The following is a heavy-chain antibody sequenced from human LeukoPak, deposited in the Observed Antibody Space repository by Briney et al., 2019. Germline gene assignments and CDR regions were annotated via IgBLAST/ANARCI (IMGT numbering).Heavy chain of an antibody. Sequence: ASVKVSCKASGYTFTSYAMHWVRQAPGQRLEWMGWINAGNGNTKYSQKFQGRDTITRDTSASTAYMELSSLRSEDTAVYYCARPHLRSVAGEVDAFDIWGQGTMVTVSS. D-gene: IGHD6-19*01. CDR3: ARPHLRSVAGEVDAFDI. CDR1: GYTFTSYA. V-gene: IGHV1-3*01. CDR2: INAGNGNT. J-gene: IGHJ3*02.